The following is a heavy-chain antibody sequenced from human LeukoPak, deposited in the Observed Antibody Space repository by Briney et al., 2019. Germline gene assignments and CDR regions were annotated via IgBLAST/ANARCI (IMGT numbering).Heavy chain of an antibody. D-gene: IGHD3-10*01. V-gene: IGHV4-38-2*01. CDR3: ARLSYYYYYMDV. Sequence: RSETLSLTCAVSGFSISSDKYWGWIRQPPGKGLEWIGSMHHTGSTSYNPSLKSPVTISVDTSKNQFSLQLNSVTAADTAVYYCARLSYYYYYMDVWGRGTTVTVSS. CDR2: MHHTGST. CDR1: GFSISSDKY. J-gene: IGHJ6*03.